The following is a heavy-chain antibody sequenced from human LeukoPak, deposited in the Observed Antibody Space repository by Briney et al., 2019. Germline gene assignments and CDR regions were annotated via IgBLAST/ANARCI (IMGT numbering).Heavy chain of an antibody. D-gene: IGHD7-27*01. CDR3: ARFSPRAMGNYLDF. Sequence: SQTLSLTCAVSGGSISSGSYCWSWIRQPPGKGLEWIGYIYPRGNTYYNPSLKSRVILSLDKSANQFSLNLSSVTAADTAVYYCARFSPRAMGNYLDFWGQGTLVTVSS. V-gene: IGHV4-30-2*01. CDR1: GGSISSGSYC. CDR2: IYPRGNT. J-gene: IGHJ4*02.